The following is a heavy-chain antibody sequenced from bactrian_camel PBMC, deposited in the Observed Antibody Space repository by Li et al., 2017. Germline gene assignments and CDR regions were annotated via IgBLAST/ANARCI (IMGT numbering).Heavy chain of an antibody. CDR1: GTISDNYC. Sequence: QLVESGGGSVQAGASLTLSCVRRGTISDNYCVGWFRRAPGKARESVASIDSDGTITYAETVKGRFTISRDNSRNTLSLQMDSLKPEDTAKYYCAAGRPKYNGLGTGADFGYWGQGTQVTVS. D-gene: IGHD7*01. CDR2: IDSDGTI. CDR3: AAGRPKYNGLGTGADFGY. J-gene: IGHJ6*01. V-gene: IGHV3S10*01.